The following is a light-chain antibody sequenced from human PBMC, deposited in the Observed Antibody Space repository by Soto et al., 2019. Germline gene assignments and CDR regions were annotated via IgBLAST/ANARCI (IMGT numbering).Light chain of an antibody. V-gene: IGKV3-20*01. CDR3: QQYGSSHTIT. CDR2: GAS. Sequence: EILMTQSPATLSVSPGERATLSCGASQSVSSNLAWYQQKPGQAPRLLIYGASSRATGIPDSFSGSGSATDFTLTISRLEPEDFAVYYCQQYGSSHTITFGQGTRLEIK. CDR1: QSVSSN. J-gene: IGKJ5*01.